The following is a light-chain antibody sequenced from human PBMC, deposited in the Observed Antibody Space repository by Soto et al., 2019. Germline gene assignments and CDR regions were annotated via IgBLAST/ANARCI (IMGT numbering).Light chain of an antibody. CDR1: QGIGNF. J-gene: IGKJ4*01. CDR2: AAS. V-gene: IGKV1-27*01. CDR3: HRYNSVPLT. Sequence: DIEMTQSPSSLSASVGDTVTITCRASQGIGNFLAWYQQKPGSFPKLLIYAASTFQSGGPSRFSGSGSGTEFPLTVSSLQPEDVATYFCHRYNSVPLTFGGGTRVEIK.